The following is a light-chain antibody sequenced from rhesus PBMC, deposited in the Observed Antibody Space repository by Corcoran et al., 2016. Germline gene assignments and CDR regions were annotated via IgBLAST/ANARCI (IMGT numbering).Light chain of an antibody. Sequence: DIQMTQSPSSLSASVGDRVTITCRASENVNNFLNWYQQKPGKDPKILINKASTLQSGVPLRFSGSGAWTDYTFTICSLQSEDIATYYCHHNYGTPFTFGPGTKLDIK. V-gene: IGKV1-74*01. J-gene: IGKJ3*01. CDR3: HHNYGTPFT. CDR2: KAS. CDR1: ENVNNF.